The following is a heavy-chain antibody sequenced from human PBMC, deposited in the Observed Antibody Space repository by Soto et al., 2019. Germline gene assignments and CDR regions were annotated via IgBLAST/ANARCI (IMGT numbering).Heavy chain of an antibody. V-gene: IGHV3-23*01. CDR3: AVGYCSGGSCSGHYYYYYMDV. Sequence: PGGSLRLSCAASGFSFSSYWMTWVRQAPGMGLEWVSAISGSGGSTYYADSVKGRFTISRDNSKNTLYLQMNSLRAEDTAVYYCAVGYCSGGSCSGHYYYYYMDVWGKGTTVTVSS. D-gene: IGHD2-15*01. J-gene: IGHJ6*03. CDR2: ISGSGGST. CDR1: GFSFSSYW.